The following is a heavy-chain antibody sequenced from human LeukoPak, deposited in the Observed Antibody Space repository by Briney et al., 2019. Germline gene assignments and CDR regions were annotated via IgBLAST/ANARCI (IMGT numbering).Heavy chain of an antibody. D-gene: IGHD5-24*01. CDR2: IKQDGSEK. Sequence: PGGSLRLSCAASGFTFSAYWISWVRQAPGKGLEWVANIKQDGSEKYYVDSVKGRFTISRDNAKNSLYLQMNSLRAEDTAVYYCARGYGDGYLYWGQGTLVTVSS. V-gene: IGHV3-7*01. J-gene: IGHJ4*02. CDR1: GFTFSAYW. CDR3: ARGYGDGYLY.